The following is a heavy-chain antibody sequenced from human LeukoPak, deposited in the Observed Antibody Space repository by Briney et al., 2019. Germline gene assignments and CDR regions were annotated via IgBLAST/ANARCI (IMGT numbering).Heavy chain of an antibody. CDR3: AKDTLGVVTPFNFDY. J-gene: IGHJ4*02. V-gene: IGHV3-33*06. CDR1: GFTFSSYG. D-gene: IGHD3-3*01. CDR2: IWYDGSNK. Sequence: GESLKISCAASGFTFSSYGMHWVRQAPGKGLEWVAVIWYDGSNKYYADSVKGRFTISRDNSKNTLYLQMNSLRAEDTAVYYCAKDTLGVVTPFNFDYWGQGTLVTVSS.